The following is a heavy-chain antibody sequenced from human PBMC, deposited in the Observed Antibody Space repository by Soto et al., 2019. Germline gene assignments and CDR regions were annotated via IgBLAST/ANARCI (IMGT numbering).Heavy chain of an antibody. CDR3: ARGAYYYDSSGLSY. J-gene: IGHJ4*02. Sequence: EVQLVESGGGLVQPGGSLRLPFAASGFTFSSYSMNWVRQAPGKGREWVSYISSSSSTIYYADSVKGRLTISRDNAKNSLYLQMNSLRAEDTAVYYCARGAYYYDSSGLSYWGQGTLVTVSS. CDR1: GFTFSSYS. V-gene: IGHV3-48*01. D-gene: IGHD3-22*01. CDR2: ISSSSSTI.